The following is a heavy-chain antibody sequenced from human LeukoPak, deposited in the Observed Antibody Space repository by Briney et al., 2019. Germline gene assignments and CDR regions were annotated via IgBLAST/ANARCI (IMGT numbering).Heavy chain of an antibody. V-gene: IGHV3-30*18. CDR1: GFTFSSYG. D-gene: IGHD1-26*01. CDR2: ISYDGSNK. CDR3: AKDPMGGPLYYFDY. Sequence: GGSLRLSCAASGFTFSSYGMHWVRQAPGKVLEWVAVISYDGSNKYYADSVKGRFTISRDNSKNTLYLQMNSLRAEDTAVYYCAKDPMGGPLYYFDYWGQGTLVTVSS. J-gene: IGHJ4*02.